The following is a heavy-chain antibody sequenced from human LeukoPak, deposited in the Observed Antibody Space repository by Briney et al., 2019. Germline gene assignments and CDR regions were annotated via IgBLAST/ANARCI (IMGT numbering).Heavy chain of an antibody. D-gene: IGHD6-13*01. J-gene: IGHJ4*02. V-gene: IGHV1-69*01. Sequence: ASVKVSCKASGGTFSSYAISWVRQAPGQGLEWMGGIIPIFGTANYAQKFQGRVTITADESTSTAYMELSSLRSEGTAVYYCARGYSSSWYPRWDFDYWGQGTLVTVSS. CDR2: IIPIFGTA. CDR3: ARGYSSSWYPRWDFDY. CDR1: GGTFSSYA.